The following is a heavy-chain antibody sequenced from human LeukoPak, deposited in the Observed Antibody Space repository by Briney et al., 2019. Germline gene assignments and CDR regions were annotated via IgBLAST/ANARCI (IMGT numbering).Heavy chain of an antibody. CDR3: ARGVYGSGSYYNGY. D-gene: IGHD3-10*01. V-gene: IGHV3-21*01. Sequence: GGSLRLSCAASGFTFSSYSMNWVRQAPGKGLEWVSSISSSSSYIYYADSVKGRFTISRDNSKNTLYLQMNSLRAEDTAVYYCARGVYGSGSYYNGYWGQGTLVTVSS. CDR2: ISSSSSYI. CDR1: GFTFSSYS. J-gene: IGHJ4*02.